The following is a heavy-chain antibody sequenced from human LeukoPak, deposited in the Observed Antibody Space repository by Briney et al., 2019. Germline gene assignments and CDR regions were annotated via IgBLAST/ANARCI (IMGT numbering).Heavy chain of an antibody. CDR1: GFTFSSYG. J-gene: IGHJ6*02. CDR3: ARDTVTDPYYYYGMDV. CDR2: IWYDGSNK. V-gene: IGHV3-33*01. Sequence: GRSLRLSCAASGFTFSSYGMHWVRQAPGKGLEWVAVIWYDGSNKYYADSVKGRFTISRGNSKNTLYLQMNSLRAEDTAVYYCARDTVTDPYYYYGMDVWGQGTTVTVSS. D-gene: IGHD4-11*01.